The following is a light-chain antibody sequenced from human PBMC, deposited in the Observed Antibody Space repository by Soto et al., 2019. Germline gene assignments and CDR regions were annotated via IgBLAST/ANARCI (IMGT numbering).Light chain of an antibody. CDR2: GAS. Sequence: IVLTQSQGTLSLSPGERTTLSCRASQSISRYLAWYQQKPGQGPRLLIYGASSRSTGTTDRFSGSGSVTDFNLTITRLEPEAFALYYCQQYGSSPPTVGNGTNVDIK. V-gene: IGKV3-20*01. CDR3: QQYGSSPPT. CDR1: QSISRY. J-gene: IGKJ1*01.